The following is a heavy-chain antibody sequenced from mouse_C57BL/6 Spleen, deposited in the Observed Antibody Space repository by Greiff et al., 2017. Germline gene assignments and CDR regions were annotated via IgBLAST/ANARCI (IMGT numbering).Heavy chain of an antibody. D-gene: IGHD2-3*01. J-gene: IGHJ2*01. CDR1: GYTFTGYW. Sequence: VKLMESGTELMKPGASVKLSCKATGYTFTGYWIEWVKQRPGHGLEWIGEILPGSDSTNYNEKFKGKATFTADTSSNTAYMQLSSLTTEDSAMYHCARSWGWGFDYWGQGTTLTVSS. CDR2: ILPGSDST. V-gene: IGHV1-9*01. CDR3: ARSWGWGFDY.